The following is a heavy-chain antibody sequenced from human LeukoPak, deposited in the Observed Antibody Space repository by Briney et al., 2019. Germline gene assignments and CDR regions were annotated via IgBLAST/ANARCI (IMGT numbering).Heavy chain of an antibody. Sequence: SETLPLTCTVSGASISSYYWSWIRQPPGKGLEWIGYISYSGSTNYNPSLKSRVTISADTSKNQVSLTLSSVTAADTAVYYCARHPELYFFDYWGQGTLVTVSS. J-gene: IGHJ4*02. CDR2: ISYSGST. CDR1: GASISSYY. V-gene: IGHV4-59*08. D-gene: IGHD3-10*01. CDR3: ARHPELYFFDY.